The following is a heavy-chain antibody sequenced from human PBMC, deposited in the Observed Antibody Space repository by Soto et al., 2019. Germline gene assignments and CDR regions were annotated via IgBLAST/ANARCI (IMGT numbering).Heavy chain of an antibody. CDR1: GYTFTSYA. Sequence: GASVKVSCKASGYTFTSYAMHWVRQAPGQRLEWMGWISAYNGNTNYAQKLQGRVTMTTDTSTSTAYMELRSLRSDDTAVYYCARALSPYSSGWYDYAFDIWGQGTMVTVSS. CDR3: ARALSPYSSGWYDYAFDI. V-gene: IGHV1-18*01. D-gene: IGHD6-19*01. J-gene: IGHJ3*02. CDR2: ISAYNGNT.